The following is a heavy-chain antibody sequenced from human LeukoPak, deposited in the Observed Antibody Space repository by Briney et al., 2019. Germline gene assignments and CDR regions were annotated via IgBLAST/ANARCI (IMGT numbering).Heavy chain of an antibody. Sequence: SETLSLTCTVSGGSIGGHFWNWLRQPPGKGLEWIGNIYYRGNTNYNPSLKSRVTLSVGTFNNQFSLRLTSMTAADTAVYYCARGGGYGVYWGQGTLVTVSS. CDR2: IYYRGNT. CDR3: ARGGGYGVY. J-gene: IGHJ4*02. V-gene: IGHV4-59*11. CDR1: GGSIGGHF. D-gene: IGHD3-16*01.